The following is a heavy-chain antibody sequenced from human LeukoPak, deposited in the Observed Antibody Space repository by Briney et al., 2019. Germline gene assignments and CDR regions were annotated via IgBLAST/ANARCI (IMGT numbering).Heavy chain of an antibody. CDR3: AKGRKGDFDY. CDR2: IYFDGSNK. V-gene: IGHV3-33*06. Sequence: GGSLRLSCAASGFPFSSNGMHWVRQAPGKGLEWVAVIYFDGSNKYYADSVKGRFTISRDNSKITLFLQMNSLRAEDTAVYYCAKGRKGDFDYWGQGTLVTVSS. CDR1: GFPFSSNG. J-gene: IGHJ4*02.